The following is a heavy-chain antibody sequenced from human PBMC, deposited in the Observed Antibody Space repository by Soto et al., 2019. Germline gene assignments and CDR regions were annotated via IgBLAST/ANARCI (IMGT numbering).Heavy chain of an antibody. CDR1: GGSISSGGYS. D-gene: IGHD4-4*01. V-gene: IGHV4-30-2*01. CDR3: ASMTTVTPPWFDP. J-gene: IGHJ5*02. Sequence: TLSLTCAVSGGSISSGGYSWSWIRQPPGKGLEWIGYIYHSGSTYYNPSLKSRVTISVDRSKNQFSLKLSSVTTADTAVYYCASMTTVTPPWFDPWGQGTLVTVSS. CDR2: IYHSGST.